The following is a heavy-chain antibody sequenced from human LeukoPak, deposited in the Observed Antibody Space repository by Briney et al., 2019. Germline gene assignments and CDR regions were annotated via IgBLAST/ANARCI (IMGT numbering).Heavy chain of an antibody. Sequence: GRSLRPSCAASGFTFSSYSMQWVRQTPGKGLEWVGIMSNSGENTFYGEAVKGRFTISRDNSQNTLYLQMNSLRPEDTAVYYCAKGGASVTRYVDYWGQGTLVTVSS. CDR2: MSNSGENT. CDR3: AKGGASVTRYVDY. CDR1: GFTFSSYS. D-gene: IGHD4-17*01. V-gene: IGHV3-30*18. J-gene: IGHJ4*02.